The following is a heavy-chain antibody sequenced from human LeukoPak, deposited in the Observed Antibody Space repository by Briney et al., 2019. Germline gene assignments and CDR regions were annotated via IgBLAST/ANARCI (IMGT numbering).Heavy chain of an antibody. CDR3: ARDMSAFKRAMDV. J-gene: IGHJ6*02. V-gene: IGHV3-11*05. CDR1: GFTFSDYH. D-gene: IGHD3-10*02. CDR2: IPRSTAFT. Sequence: GGSLRLSCAASGFTFSDYHMSWVRQAPGKGLEWISFIPRSTAFTTYADSVKGRFTISRDDDKNSLDLQMNSLRADDTAVYYCARDMSAFKRAMDVWGQGTTVTVSS.